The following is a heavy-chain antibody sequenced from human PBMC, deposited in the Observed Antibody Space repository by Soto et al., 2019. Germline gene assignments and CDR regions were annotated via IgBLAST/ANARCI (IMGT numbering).Heavy chain of an antibody. CDR3: ARLKRGYSYGSIIDF. CDR2: IFYSGST. J-gene: IGHJ4*01. CDR1: GDSIRNYY. D-gene: IGHD5-18*01. Sequence: SETLSLTCTVSGDSIRNYYWSWIRQPPGKGLEHIGYIFYSGSTNYNPSLKSRVAISVDTSRNQFALKLRSVTAADTATYYCARLKRGYSYGSIIDFWGRGTLV. V-gene: IGHV4-59*01.